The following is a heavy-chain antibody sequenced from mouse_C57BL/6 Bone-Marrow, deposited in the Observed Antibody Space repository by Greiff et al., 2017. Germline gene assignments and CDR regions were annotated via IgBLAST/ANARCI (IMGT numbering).Heavy chain of an antibody. D-gene: IGHD2-3*01. CDR2: IDPNSGGT. Sequence: QVHVKQPGAELVKPGASVKLSCKASGYTFTSYWMHWVKQRPGRGLEWIGRIDPNSGGTKYNEKFKSKATLTVDKPSSTAYMQLSSLTSEDSAVYYCARKDDDGYYDAMDYWGQGTSVTVSS. CDR1: GYTFTSYW. J-gene: IGHJ4*01. CDR3: ARKDDDGYYDAMDY. V-gene: IGHV1-72*01.